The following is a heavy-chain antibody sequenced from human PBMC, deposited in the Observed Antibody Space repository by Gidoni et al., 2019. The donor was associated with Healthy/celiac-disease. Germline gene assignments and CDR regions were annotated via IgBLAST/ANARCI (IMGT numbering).Heavy chain of an antibody. CDR2: INAGNGNT. J-gene: IGHJ4*02. CDR1: GYTFTSYA. CDR3: ARATATTVVSNYFDY. V-gene: IGHV1-3*01. Sequence: QVQLVQSGAEAKKPGASVKVSCKASGYTFTSYAMHWVRQAPGQRLEWMGWINAGNGNTKYSQKFQGRVTITRDTSASTAYMELSSLRSEDTAVYYCARATATTVVSNYFDYWGQGTLVTVSS. D-gene: IGHD4-17*01.